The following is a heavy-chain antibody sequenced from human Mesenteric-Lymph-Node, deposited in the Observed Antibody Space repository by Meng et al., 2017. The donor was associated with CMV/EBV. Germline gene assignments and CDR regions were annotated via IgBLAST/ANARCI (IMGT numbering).Heavy chain of an antibody. CDR2: ISGSGSSI. Sequence: ETLSLTCAASGFTFSSYGMHWVRQAPGKGLEWISYISGSGSSIKYADSVQGRFAISRDNAKNSLYLQMNSLRAEDTAVYFCARVGGSSWLPDYWGQGTLVTVSS. D-gene: IGHD6-13*01. CDR3: ARVGGSSWLPDY. J-gene: IGHJ4*02. CDR1: GFTFSSYG. V-gene: IGHV3-48*04.